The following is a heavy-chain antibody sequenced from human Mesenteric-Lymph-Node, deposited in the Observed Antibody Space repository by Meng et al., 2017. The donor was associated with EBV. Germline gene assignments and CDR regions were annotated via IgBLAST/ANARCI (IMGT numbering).Heavy chain of an antibody. D-gene: IGHD3-10*01. V-gene: IGHV1-18*01. CDR1: GYRFNSYG. CDR3: ASGGSGINFDY. J-gene: IGHJ4*02. Sequence: VQLVQSGAGVKWPGASVKVSCKASGYRFNSYGISWVRQAPGQGLEWMGWISADNGNTIFAQKFQGRVTMTADSSTSTAYMEVTSLTSDDTAVYYCASGGSGINFDYWGQGTLVTVSS. CDR2: ISADNGNT.